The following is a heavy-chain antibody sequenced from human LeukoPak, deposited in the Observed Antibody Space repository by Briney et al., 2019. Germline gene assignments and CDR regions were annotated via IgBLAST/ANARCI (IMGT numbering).Heavy chain of an antibody. V-gene: IGHV1-18*01. J-gene: IGHJ4*02. CDR1: GYTFTSYG. CDR2: ISAYNGNT. CDR3: ARDFGVDLYCGGACYSSHY. Sequence: SVKVSCKASGYTFTSYGISWVRQAPGQGLEWMGWISAYNGNTNYAQKLQGRVTMTTDTSTSTAYMELRSLRSDDTAVYYCARDFGVDLYCGGACYSSHYWGQGTLVTVSS. D-gene: IGHD2-21*02.